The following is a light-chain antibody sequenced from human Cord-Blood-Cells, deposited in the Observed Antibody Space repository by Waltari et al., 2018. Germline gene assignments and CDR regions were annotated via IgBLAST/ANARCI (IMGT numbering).Light chain of an antibody. V-gene: IGKV3-20*01. CDR2: GAS. CDR3: QQYGSSPLT. CDR1: QSVSSSY. Sequence: EIVLTQSPGTLSLSPGERATLSCRAGQSVSSSYLAWYQQKTGQAPRLLIYGASSRATGIQDRFSGSGSGTDFTLTISRLEPEDFAVYYCQQYGSSPLTFGGGTKVEIK. J-gene: IGKJ4*01.